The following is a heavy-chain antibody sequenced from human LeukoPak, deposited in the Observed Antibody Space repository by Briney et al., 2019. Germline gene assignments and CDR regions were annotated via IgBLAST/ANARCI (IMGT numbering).Heavy chain of an antibody. V-gene: IGHV3-21*01. CDR3: ARVRSSSCSDY. Sequence: GGSLRLSCAASGFMFNGYSMTWVRQAPGKGLEWVSYISGGSDYIYYTDSVKGRFTISRDNAKKSLYLQLNSLRAEDTAVYYCARVRSSSCSDYWGQGTLVTVSS. CDR2: ISGGSDYI. CDR1: GFMFNGYS. J-gene: IGHJ4*02. D-gene: IGHD6-13*01.